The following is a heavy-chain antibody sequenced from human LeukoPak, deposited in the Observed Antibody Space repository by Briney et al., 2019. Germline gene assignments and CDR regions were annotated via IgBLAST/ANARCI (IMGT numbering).Heavy chain of an antibody. CDR1: GFTFSSYW. D-gene: IGHD2-15*01. Sequence: NPGGSLRLSCAASGFTFSSYWMHWVRQAPGKGLEWVSSISISSTYIYYADSVKGRFTISGDNAKNSLYLQMNSLRAEDTAVYYCARDPLGYCSGGSCDWFDPWGQGTLVTVSS. CDR3: ARDPLGYCSGGSCDWFDP. J-gene: IGHJ5*02. CDR2: ISISSTYI. V-gene: IGHV3-21*01.